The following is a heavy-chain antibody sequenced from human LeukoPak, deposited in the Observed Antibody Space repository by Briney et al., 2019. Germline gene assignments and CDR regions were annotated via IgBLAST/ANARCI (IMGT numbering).Heavy chain of an antibody. J-gene: IGHJ4*02. V-gene: IGHV3-23*01. CDR2: ISGSADRT. Sequence: QPGGSLRLSCAASGFTFSSYAMSWVRQAPGKGLEWVSAISGSADRTYYADSVKGRFTISRDNSKNTLYLQMNSLRPEDTAIYYCAKESPYGSGSRNYYFHYWGKGTLVTVSS. D-gene: IGHD3-10*01. CDR1: GFTFSSYA. CDR3: AKESPYGSGSRNYYFHY.